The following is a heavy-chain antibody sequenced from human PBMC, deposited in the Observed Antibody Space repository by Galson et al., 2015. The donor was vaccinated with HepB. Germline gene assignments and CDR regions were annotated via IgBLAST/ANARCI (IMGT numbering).Heavy chain of an antibody. CDR2: ISGSGGST. Sequence: FLRLSCAASGFTFSSYAMSWVRQAPGKGLEWVSAISGSGGSTYYADSVKGRFTISRGNAKNSLYLQMNSLRAEDTAVYYCARDVGTAAALDDYWGQGTLVTVSS. CDR3: ARDVGTAAALDDY. J-gene: IGHJ4*02. V-gene: IGHV3-23*01. D-gene: IGHD6-13*01. CDR1: GFTFSSYA.